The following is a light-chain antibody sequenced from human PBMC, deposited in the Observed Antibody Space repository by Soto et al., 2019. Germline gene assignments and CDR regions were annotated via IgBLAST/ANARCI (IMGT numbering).Light chain of an antibody. V-gene: IGLV1-44*01. CDR1: SSNIGSNT. CDR2: DNN. Sequence: QSVLTQSPSASGTPGQRVTISCSGSSSNIGSNTVNWYQQLPGTAPKLLIYDNNHRPSGVPDRFSGSKSGTSASLAISGLQSEDEDDYYCAAWDDSLNGVVFGGGTKLTVL. CDR3: AAWDDSLNGVV. J-gene: IGLJ3*02.